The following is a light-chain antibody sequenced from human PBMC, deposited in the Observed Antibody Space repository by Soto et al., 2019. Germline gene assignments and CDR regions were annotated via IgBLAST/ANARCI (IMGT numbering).Light chain of an antibody. CDR3: QQYNSYTWT. J-gene: IGKJ5*01. Sequence: DIQITQSPSTLSASVGNRVTITCRASQSISSWLAWYQQKPGKAPKLLIYDASSLESGVPSRFRGSGSGTEFTLTISSLKPDDFATYYCQQYNSYTWTFGHGTRLEIK. CDR2: DAS. CDR1: QSISSW. V-gene: IGKV1-5*01.